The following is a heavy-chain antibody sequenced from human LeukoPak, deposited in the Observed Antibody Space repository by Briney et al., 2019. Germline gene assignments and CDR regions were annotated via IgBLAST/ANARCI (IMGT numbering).Heavy chain of an antibody. Sequence: SETLSLTCTVSGYSIASGYYWGWIRQPPGKGLEWIGSLYHSGRTSYNPSLKSRVATSSDTSKNQFSLMLRSVTAADTALYYCARDTTGPFDYWGQGTLVTVSS. CDR2: LYHSGRT. CDR1: GYSIASGYY. V-gene: IGHV4-38-2*02. CDR3: ARDTTGPFDY. D-gene: IGHD1-1*01. J-gene: IGHJ4*02.